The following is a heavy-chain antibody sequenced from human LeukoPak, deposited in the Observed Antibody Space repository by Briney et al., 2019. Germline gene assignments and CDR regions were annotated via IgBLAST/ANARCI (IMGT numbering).Heavy chain of an antibody. Sequence: GESLKISCTASGFSFSRFAFHWVRPPPDKGLEWVAIISYDGKTIYYADSLEGRFTISRDDSKNTVSLQMNSLRVEDTAMYYCTMEYGNSGFDYWGRGTRVTVSS. CDR2: ISYDGKTI. CDR1: GFSFSRFA. J-gene: IGHJ4*02. CDR3: TMEYGNSGFDY. V-gene: IGHV3-30*04. D-gene: IGHD4-23*01.